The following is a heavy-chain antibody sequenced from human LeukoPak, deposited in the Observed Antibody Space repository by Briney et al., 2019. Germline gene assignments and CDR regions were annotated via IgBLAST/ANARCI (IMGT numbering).Heavy chain of an antibody. Sequence: GGSLRLSCAASGFTFSRYWMHWVRQAPGKGLVWVSRINSDGSSTSYADSVKGRFTISRDNAKNTLYLQMNSLRAEGTAVYYCARGSGSLQYYFDYWGQGTLVTVSS. V-gene: IGHV3-74*01. CDR2: INSDGSST. D-gene: IGHD1-26*01. CDR3: ARGSGSLQYYFDY. J-gene: IGHJ4*02. CDR1: GFTFSRYW.